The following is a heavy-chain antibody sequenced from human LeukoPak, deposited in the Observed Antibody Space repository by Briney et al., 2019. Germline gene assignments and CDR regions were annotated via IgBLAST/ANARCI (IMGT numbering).Heavy chain of an antibody. V-gene: IGHV3-53*05. CDR1: GFTVSTNY. D-gene: IGHD3-22*01. J-gene: IGHJ4*02. CDR2: IYSGGST. CDR3: ARDPYYYDSSPPDY. Sequence: PGGSLRLSCAASGFTVSTNYMSWVRQAPGKGLEWVSVIYSGGSTYYADSVKGRFTISRDNSKNTLYLQMNSLRAEDTAVYYCARDPYYYDSSPPDYWGQGTLVTVSS.